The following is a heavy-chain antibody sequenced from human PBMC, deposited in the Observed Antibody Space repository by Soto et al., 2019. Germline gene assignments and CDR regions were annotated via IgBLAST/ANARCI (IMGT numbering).Heavy chain of an antibody. J-gene: IGHJ4*02. D-gene: IGHD4-17*01. V-gene: IGHV4-31*03. CDR3: ARGLPLTVIPTFDY. Sequence: TLSLTCTVSGGSISSGGYYWSWIRQHPGKGLEWIGYIYYSGSTYYNPSLKSRVTISVDTSKNQSSLKLSSVTAADTAVYYCARGLPLTVIPTFDYWGQGTLVTVSS. CDR1: GGSISSGGYY. CDR2: IYYSGST.